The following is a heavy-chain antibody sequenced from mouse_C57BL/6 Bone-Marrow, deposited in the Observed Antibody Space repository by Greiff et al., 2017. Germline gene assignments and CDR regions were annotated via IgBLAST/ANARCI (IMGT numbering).Heavy chain of an antibody. V-gene: IGHV1-81*01. CDR1: GYTFTSYG. Sequence: QVQLKESGAELARPGASVKLSCKASGYTFTSYGISWVKQRTGQGLEWIGEIYPRSGNTYYNEKFKGKATLTADKSSSTADMELRSLTSEDSAVYFCARRIYYYGSSWYFDVWGTGTTVTVSS. D-gene: IGHD1-1*01. J-gene: IGHJ1*03. CDR3: ARRIYYYGSSWYFDV. CDR2: IYPRSGNT.